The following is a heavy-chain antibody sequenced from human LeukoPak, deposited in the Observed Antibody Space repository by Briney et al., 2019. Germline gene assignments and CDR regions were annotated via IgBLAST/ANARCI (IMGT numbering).Heavy chain of an antibody. CDR1: GGSISSSY. Sequence: SETLSLTCTVAGGSISSSYWNWIRQSPGKGLEWIGNMDSSGSIKYNPSLRSRVTMSLDTSKNQVSLKLRSVTAAATATYYCTRGYYEPFDRWGQGTLVIVSS. D-gene: IGHD3-22*01. CDR3: TRGYYEPFDR. CDR2: MDSSGSI. V-gene: IGHV4-59*01. J-gene: IGHJ5*02.